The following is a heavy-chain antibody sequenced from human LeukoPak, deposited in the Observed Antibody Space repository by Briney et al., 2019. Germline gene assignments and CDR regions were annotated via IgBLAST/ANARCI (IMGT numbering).Heavy chain of an antibody. D-gene: IGHD3-10*01. Sequence: GGSLRLSCAASGFTFTTYWMTWVRQAPGKGLEWVANINQDGSEKYILDSVNGRFIISRDNAKNSLYLQMNSLRVEDTAVYYCARVAKYYYGSETYYFFEHWGEGTPVTASS. J-gene: IGHJ4*02. CDR1: GFTFTTYW. CDR3: ARVAKYYYGSETYYFFEH. CDR2: INQDGSEK. V-gene: IGHV3-7*01.